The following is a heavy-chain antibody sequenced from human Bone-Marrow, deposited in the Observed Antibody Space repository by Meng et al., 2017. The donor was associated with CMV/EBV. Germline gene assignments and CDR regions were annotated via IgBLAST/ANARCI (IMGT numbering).Heavy chain of an antibody. J-gene: IGHJ4*02. Sequence: GESLKISCAASGFTFSSYAMSWVRQAPGKGLEWVSAISGSGGSTYYADSVKGRFTISRGNSKNTLYLQMNSLRAEDTAVYYCAKGGYCSSTSCPFDYWGQGTLVTVSS. CDR2: ISGSGGST. D-gene: IGHD2-2*01. V-gene: IGHV3-23*01. CDR3: AKGGYCSSTSCPFDY. CDR1: GFTFSSYA.